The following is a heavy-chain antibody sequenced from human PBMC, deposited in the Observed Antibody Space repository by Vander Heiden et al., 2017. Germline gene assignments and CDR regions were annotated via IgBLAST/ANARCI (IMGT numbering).Heavy chain of an antibody. J-gene: IGHJ4*02. D-gene: IGHD6-13*01. Sequence: EVQLVESGGGLVQPGGSLRLSCAASGFTFLVYGMSWVRQAPGKGLEWVANIKQDGSEKYYVDSVKGRFTISRDNAKNSLYLQMNSLRAEDTAVYYCARGSRSQQLYVKGDYWGQGTLVTVSS. CDR2: IKQDGSEK. V-gene: IGHV3-7*01. CDR1: GFTFLVYG. CDR3: ARGSRSQQLYVKGDY.